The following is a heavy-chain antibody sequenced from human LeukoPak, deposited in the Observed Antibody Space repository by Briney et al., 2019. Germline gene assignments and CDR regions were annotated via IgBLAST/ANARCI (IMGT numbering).Heavy chain of an antibody. D-gene: IGHD3-10*01. CDR2: IYYSGST. CDR1: GGSISSSSYY. Sequence: SETLSLTCTVSGGSISSSSYYWGWIRQPPGKGLEWIGSIYYSGSTYYNPSLKSRVTISVDTSKNQFSLKLSSVTAADTAVYYCARDMTRAGRLYGMDVWGQGTTVTVSS. J-gene: IGHJ6*02. V-gene: IGHV4-39*02. CDR3: ARDMTRAGRLYGMDV.